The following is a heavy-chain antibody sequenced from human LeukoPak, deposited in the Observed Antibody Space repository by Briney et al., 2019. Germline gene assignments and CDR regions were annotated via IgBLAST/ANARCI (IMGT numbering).Heavy chain of an antibody. D-gene: IGHD4-23*01. V-gene: IGHV3-53*01. CDR3: ARDGWAPDYGGNSGFGWYFDL. Sequence: PGGSLRPSCAASGFTVSSNYMSWVRQAPGKGLEWVSVIYSGGSTYYADSVKGRFTISRDNSKNTLYLQMNSLRAEDTAVYYCARDGWAPDYGGNSGFGWYFDLWGRGTLVTVSS. CDR2: IYSGGST. J-gene: IGHJ2*01. CDR1: GFTVSSNY.